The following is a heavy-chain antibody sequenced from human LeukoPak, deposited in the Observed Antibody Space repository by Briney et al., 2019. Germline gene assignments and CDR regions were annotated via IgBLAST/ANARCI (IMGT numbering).Heavy chain of an antibody. CDR2: IKSKTDGGTT. CDR1: GFTFSNAW. J-gene: IGHJ4*02. CDR3: ARLVAARPGDY. Sequence: GGSLRLSCAASGFTFSNAWMSWVRQAPGKGLEWVGRIKSKTDGGTTDYAAPVKGRFTISRDDSKNTLYLQMNSLKTEDTAVYYCARLVAARPGDYWGQGTLVTVSS. D-gene: IGHD2-15*01. V-gene: IGHV3-15*01.